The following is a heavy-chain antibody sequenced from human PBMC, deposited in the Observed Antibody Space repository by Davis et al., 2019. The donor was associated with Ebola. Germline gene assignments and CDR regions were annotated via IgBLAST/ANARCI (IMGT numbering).Heavy chain of an antibody. D-gene: IGHD6-19*01. CDR2: INAGNGNT. CDR1: GYTFTSYG. V-gene: IGHV1-18*04. J-gene: IGHJ4*02. CDR3: ARADSSGWHTGYYFDY. Sequence: ASVKVSCKASGYTFTSYGISWVRQAPGQGPEWMGWINAGNGNTKYSQKFQGRVTITRDTSASTAYMELSSLRSEDTAVYYCARADSSGWHTGYYFDYWGQGTLVTVSS.